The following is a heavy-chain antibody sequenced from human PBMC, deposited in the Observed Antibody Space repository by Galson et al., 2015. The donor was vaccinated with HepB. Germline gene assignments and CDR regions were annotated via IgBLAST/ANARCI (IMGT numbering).Heavy chain of an antibody. CDR3: ARDIGFSGSDYSDF. Sequence: SVKVSCKASGYTFTGYYMHWVRQAPGQGLEWMGMINPSVSSTTYAQKFQGRVTMTRDKSTSTVYMELSSLTSEDTAVYYCARDIGFSGSDYSDFWGRGTLVTVSS. D-gene: IGHD6-19*01. CDR2: INPSVSST. J-gene: IGHJ4*02. V-gene: IGHV1-46*01. CDR1: GYTFTGYY.